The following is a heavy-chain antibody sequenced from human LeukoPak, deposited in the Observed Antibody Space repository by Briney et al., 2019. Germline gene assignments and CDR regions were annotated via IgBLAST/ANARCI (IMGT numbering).Heavy chain of an antibody. CDR2: INPNSGGT. CDR3: ARGDPSSSWGYDY. Sequence: ASVKASCKASGYTFTGYYMHWVRQAPGQGLEWMGWINPNSGGTNYAQKFQGRVTMTRDTSISTAYMKLSRLRSDDTAVYYCARGDPSSSWGYDYWGQGTLVTVSS. J-gene: IGHJ4*02. D-gene: IGHD6-13*01. V-gene: IGHV1-2*02. CDR1: GYTFTGYY.